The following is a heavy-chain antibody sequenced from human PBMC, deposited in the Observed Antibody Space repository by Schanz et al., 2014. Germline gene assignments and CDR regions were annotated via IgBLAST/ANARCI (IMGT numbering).Heavy chain of an antibody. Sequence: QAQLVESGGGVVQPGRSLRLSCVASGFTFISYDIHWVRQAPGKGLEWVAVIRYDGRNKNFVESVKGRFTISRDNSNNTVYLQMNALRPEDTAVYYCAREDCSATRCYFRYWGQGTLVTVSS. D-gene: IGHD2-21*01. CDR3: AREDCSATRCYFRY. CDR1: GFTFISYD. J-gene: IGHJ4*02. CDR2: IRYDGRNK. V-gene: IGHV3-33*01.